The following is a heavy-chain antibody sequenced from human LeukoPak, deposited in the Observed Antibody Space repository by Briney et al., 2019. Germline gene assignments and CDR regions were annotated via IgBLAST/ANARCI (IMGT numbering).Heavy chain of an antibody. D-gene: IGHD3-9*01. Sequence: GGSLRLSCAASGFTFSNAWMSWVRQAPGKGVEWVGRIKRKTDGCATDYAAPVKGRFTISRDYSKNTLYLQINSLKTEDTSVYYCTTMTYYYILTGYPIDYWGQGPLVTVSS. V-gene: IGHV3-15*01. J-gene: IGHJ4*02. CDR3: TTMTYYYILTGYPIDY. CDR1: GFTFSNAW. CDR2: IKRKTDGCAT.